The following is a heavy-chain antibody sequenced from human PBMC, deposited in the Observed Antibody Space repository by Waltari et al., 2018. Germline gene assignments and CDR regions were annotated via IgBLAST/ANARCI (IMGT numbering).Heavy chain of an antibody. Sequence: QEQLQQSGPGLVKPSQTLSLTCALSGSSPSGNGVAWNWVRQSPSRGLAWLGRTYYSSKWYNDYGESVKSRITINPDTSKNQFSLQLNSVTPDDTAVYYCARGRNSAFDIWGQGTMVTVSS. CDR1: GSSPSGNGVA. J-gene: IGHJ3*02. CDR2: TYYSSKWYN. CDR3: ARGRNSAFDI. V-gene: IGHV6-1*01.